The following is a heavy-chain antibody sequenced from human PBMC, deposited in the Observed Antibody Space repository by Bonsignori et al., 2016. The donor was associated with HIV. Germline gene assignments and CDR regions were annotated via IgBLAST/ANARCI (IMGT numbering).Heavy chain of an antibody. CDR2: IIPLLNMS. CDR1: GGTFSNNA. V-gene: IGHV1-69*04. D-gene: IGHD2-2*01. CDR3: ARFKGYCSSSTCVDA. J-gene: IGHJ3*01. Sequence: QVQLVQSGAEVKKPGSSLKVSCKASGGTFSNNAITWVREAPGHGLEWMGGIIPLLNMSDYAQRFQGRLTMTADKSTNTVYMELSSLRSEDTAVYYCARFKGYCSSSTCVDA.